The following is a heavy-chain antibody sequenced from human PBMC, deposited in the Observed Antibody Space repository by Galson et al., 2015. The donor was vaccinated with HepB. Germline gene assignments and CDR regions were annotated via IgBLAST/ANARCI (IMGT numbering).Heavy chain of an antibody. D-gene: IGHD6-13*01. V-gene: IGHV5-51*01. CDR1: GYSFTSYW. Sequence: QSGAEVKKPGESLKISYKGSGYSFTSYWIGWVRQMPGKGLEWMGIIYPGDSDTRYSPSFQGQVTISADKSISTAYLQWSSLKASDTAMYYCARRGLGSSSWYQTFREYYFDYWGQGTLVTVSS. CDR3: ARRGLGSSSWYQTFREYYFDY. CDR2: IYPGDSDT. J-gene: IGHJ4*02.